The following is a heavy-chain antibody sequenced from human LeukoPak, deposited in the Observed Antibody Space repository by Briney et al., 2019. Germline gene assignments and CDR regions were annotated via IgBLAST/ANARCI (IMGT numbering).Heavy chain of an antibody. J-gene: IGHJ4*02. D-gene: IGHD2-21*02. CDR1: GGSFSGYY. V-gene: IGHV4-34*01. CDR2: INHSGST. CDR3: ARVNIVVVTAPGNYYFDY. Sequence: KASETLSLTCAVYGGSFSGYYWSWIRQPPGKGLEWIGEINHSGSTNYNPSLKSRVTISVDTSKNQFSLKLSSVTAADTAVYYCARVNIVVVTAPGNYYFDYWGQGTLVTVSS.